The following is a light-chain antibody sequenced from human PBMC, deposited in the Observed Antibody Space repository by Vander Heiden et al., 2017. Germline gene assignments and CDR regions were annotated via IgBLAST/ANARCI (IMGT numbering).Light chain of an antibody. CDR3: RQTLQTPRT. CDR1: QSLLHDNGYNY. J-gene: IGKJ3*01. V-gene: IGKV2-28*01. Sequence: DIVMTQSPLSLPVTPGEPASISCRSSQSLLHDNGYNYLNWYLQKPGQSPQLLIYLGSNRASGVPDRFGGSGSGTDFTLKISRVEAEDVGVYYCRQTLQTPRTFGHGTKVDVK. CDR2: LGS.